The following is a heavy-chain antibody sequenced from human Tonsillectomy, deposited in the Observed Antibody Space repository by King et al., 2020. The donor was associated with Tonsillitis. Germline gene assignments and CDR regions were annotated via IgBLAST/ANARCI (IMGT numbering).Heavy chain of an antibody. V-gene: IGHV3-49*04. CDR1: GFTFGDYA. CDR2: IRSKAYGGTT. Sequence: EVQLVESGGGLVQPGRSLGLSCTASGFTFGDYAMSWVRQAPGKGLEWVGFIRSKAYGGTTEYAASVKGRFTISRDDSKSIAYLQMNSLKTEDTAVYYCTIDYDSSGYYGSGWGQGTLVTVSS. J-gene: IGHJ4*02. D-gene: IGHD3-22*01. CDR3: TIDYDSSGYYGSG.